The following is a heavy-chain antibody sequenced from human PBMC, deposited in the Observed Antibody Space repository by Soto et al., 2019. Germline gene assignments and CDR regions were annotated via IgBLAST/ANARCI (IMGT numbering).Heavy chain of an antibody. CDR3: AKELHTSSGWSQVIY. D-gene: IGHD6-19*01. CDR2: IHGGGNSA. J-gene: IGHJ4*02. Sequence: PGGSLRLSCAASGFTFSGYAMSWVRQAPGKGLEWVSVIHGGGNSAYYADSVKGRFTISRDNSKNTLYLQMNSLRAEDTAVYYCAKELHTSSGWSQVIYWGQGTLVTVSS. CDR1: GFTFSGYA. V-gene: IGHV3-23*01.